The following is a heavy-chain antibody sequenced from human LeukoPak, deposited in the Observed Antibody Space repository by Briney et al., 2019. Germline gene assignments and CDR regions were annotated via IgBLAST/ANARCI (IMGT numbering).Heavy chain of an antibody. Sequence: GGSLRLSCAASGFTFRDYYMSWIRQAPGKGLEWVSYISGNSGYTNYVDSVKGRFTISRDSAKSSLYLQMDILRAEDTAVYYCARGGRKDALDYWGQGTLVTVSS. CDR3: ARGGRKDALDY. CDR2: ISGNSGYT. V-gene: IGHV3-11*06. CDR1: GFTFRDYY. D-gene: IGHD1-14*01. J-gene: IGHJ4*02.